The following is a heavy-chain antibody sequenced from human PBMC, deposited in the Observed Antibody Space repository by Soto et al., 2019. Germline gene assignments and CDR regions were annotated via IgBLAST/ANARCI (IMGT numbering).Heavy chain of an antibody. CDR2: IIPIFGTA. CDR3: GRIPRYSFPTSDPLDN. J-gene: IGHJ4*02. Sequence: QVHLLQSGPEMKQPGSSVTVSCKASGGTFNTYTFSWVRRAPGQVLEWMGSIIPIFGTANYAPRFQGRLSITADQSATTTYMELTSLTSDDTAFYYCGRIPRYSFPTSDPLDNWGQGTLVTVSS. V-gene: IGHV1-69*08. CDR1: GGTFNTYT. D-gene: IGHD5-18*01.